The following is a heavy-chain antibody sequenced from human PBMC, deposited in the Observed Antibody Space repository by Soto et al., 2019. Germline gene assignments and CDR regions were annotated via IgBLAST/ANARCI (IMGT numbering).Heavy chain of an antibody. J-gene: IGHJ3*02. Sequence: SETLSLTCAVYGGSFSGYYWSWIRQPPGKGLEWIGEINHSGSTNYNPSLKSRVTISVDTSKNQFSVKLSSVTAADTAVYYCARGDCSSTSCYEDDAFDIWGQGSIVTVS. CDR3: ARGDCSSTSCYEDDAFDI. CDR1: GGSFSGYY. CDR2: INHSGST. D-gene: IGHD2-2*01. V-gene: IGHV4-34*01.